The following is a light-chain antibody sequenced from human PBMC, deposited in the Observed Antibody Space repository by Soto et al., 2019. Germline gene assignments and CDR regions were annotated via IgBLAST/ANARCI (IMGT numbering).Light chain of an antibody. J-gene: IGLJ2*01. V-gene: IGLV2-8*01. Sequence: QSALTQPPSASGSPGQSVTISCTGTSSDVGGYNYVSWYQQHPGKAPKLMIYEVSKRPSGVPDRFSGSKSGNTASLTVSGLQAEDEADYYCSSYAGSMQRVFGGGTKLTVL. CDR2: EVS. CDR3: SSYAGSMQRV. CDR1: SSDVGGYNY.